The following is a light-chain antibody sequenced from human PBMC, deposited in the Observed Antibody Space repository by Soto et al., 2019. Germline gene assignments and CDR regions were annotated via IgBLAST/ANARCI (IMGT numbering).Light chain of an antibody. CDR1: QSVSSSY. CDR3: QQYRYSPIT. CDR2: GAS. Sequence: EIVLTQSPGTLSLSPGERATLSCRASQSVSSSYLAWYQQKPGQAPRLLIYGASSRATGIPDRFSGSGSGTDFTLTISRLEPEDFAVYYCQQYRYSPITFGQGTPLEIK. J-gene: IGKJ5*01. V-gene: IGKV3-20*01.